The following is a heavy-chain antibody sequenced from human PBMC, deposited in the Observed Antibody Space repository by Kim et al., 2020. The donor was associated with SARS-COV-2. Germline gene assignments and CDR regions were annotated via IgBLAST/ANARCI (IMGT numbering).Heavy chain of an antibody. CDR3: AKGSPGSRYVVVIAFHFDY. Sequence: GRFTISRDNSKNTLYLKMNSLRAEDTAVYYCAKGSPGSRYVVVIAFHFDYWGQGTLVTVSS. D-gene: IGHD2-21*01. V-gene: IGHV3-23*01. J-gene: IGHJ4*02.